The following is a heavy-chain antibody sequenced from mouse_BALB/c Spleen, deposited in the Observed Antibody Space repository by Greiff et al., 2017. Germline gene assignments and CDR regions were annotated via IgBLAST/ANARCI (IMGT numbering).Heavy chain of an antibody. CDR1: GYAFSSYW. J-gene: IGHJ2*01. D-gene: IGHD1-1*01. V-gene: IGHV1-80*01. Sequence: QVQLQQSGAELVRPGSSVKISCKASGYAFSSYWMNWVKQRPGQGLEWIGQIYPGDGDTNYNGKFKGKATLTADKSSSTAYMQLSSLTSEDSAVYFCARREYYGSSFDYWGQGNTLPVSS. CDR3: ARREYYGSSFDY. CDR2: IYPGDGDT.